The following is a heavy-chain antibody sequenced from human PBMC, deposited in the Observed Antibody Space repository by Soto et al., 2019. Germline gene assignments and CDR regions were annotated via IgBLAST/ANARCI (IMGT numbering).Heavy chain of an antibody. Sequence: QDQLVQSGAEVKKPGASVKVSCKSSGYTFSRYGISWVRQAPGQGLEWMGWISPYNGNTNYAQKVQGRVTMTADTSTSTGYMELRSLRSDDTAVYYCARRRAGGYFDYWGQGTLVTVSS. CDR3: ARRRAGGYFDY. J-gene: IGHJ4*02. CDR1: GYTFSRYG. CDR2: ISPYNGNT. D-gene: IGHD3-10*01. V-gene: IGHV1-18*01.